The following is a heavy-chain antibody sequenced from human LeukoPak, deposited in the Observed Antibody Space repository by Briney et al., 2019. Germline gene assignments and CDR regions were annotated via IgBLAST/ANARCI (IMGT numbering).Heavy chain of an antibody. V-gene: IGHV4-31*03. Sequence: SETLSLTCTVSGGSISSGGYSWSWIRQHPGKGLEWIGYIYYSGSTYYNPSLKSRVTISVDTSKNQFSLKLSSVTAADTAVYYCARSRGPDLEWLLYGEYYYYYYMDVWGKGTTVTVSS. J-gene: IGHJ6*03. CDR3: ARSRGPDLEWLLYGEYYYYYYMDV. D-gene: IGHD3-3*01. CDR2: IYYSGST. CDR1: GGSISSGGYS.